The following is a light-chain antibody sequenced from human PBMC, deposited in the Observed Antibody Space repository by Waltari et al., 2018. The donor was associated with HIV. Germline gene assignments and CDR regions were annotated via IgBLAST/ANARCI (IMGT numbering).Light chain of an antibody. CDR3: QQYSSSPIT. V-gene: IGKV3-20*01. Sequence: EIVLTQSPGTLSLSPGERATLSCRASPSVSSSYLAWYQQKPGQAPRLLIYGASSRATGIPDRFSGSGSGTDFTLTISRLEPEDVAIYYCQQYSSSPITFGQGTRLEIE. CDR2: GAS. CDR1: PSVSSSY. J-gene: IGKJ5*01.